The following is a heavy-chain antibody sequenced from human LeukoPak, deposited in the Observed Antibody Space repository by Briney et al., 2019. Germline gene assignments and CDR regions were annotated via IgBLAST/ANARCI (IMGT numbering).Heavy chain of an antibody. D-gene: IGHD3-3*01. CDR1: GFTFDDYA. CDR2: ISWNSGSI. CDR3: AKGRYDFWSGSPFDY. Sequence: PGRSLRLSCAASGFTFDDYAMHWVRHAPGKGLEWVSGISWNSGSIGYADSVKGRLTISRDNAKNSLYLQMNSLRAEDMALYYCAKGRYDFWSGSPFDYWGQGTLVTVSS. J-gene: IGHJ4*02. V-gene: IGHV3-9*03.